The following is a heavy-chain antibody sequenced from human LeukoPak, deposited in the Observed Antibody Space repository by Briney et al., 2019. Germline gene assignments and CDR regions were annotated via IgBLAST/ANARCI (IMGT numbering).Heavy chain of an antibody. V-gene: IGHV4-30-4*01. CDR2: VYYSGST. CDR3: ARGGGGSSTVTTYWFDP. D-gene: IGHD4-17*01. CDR1: GDSISGADYY. Sequence: SQTLSLTCTVSGDSISGADYYWSWIRQPPGKGLEWIAYVYYSGSTYYNPSLKSRLTISVDTSKNQFSLKLNSVTAADTAVYYCARGGGGSSTVTTYWFDPWGQGTLVTVSS. J-gene: IGHJ5*02.